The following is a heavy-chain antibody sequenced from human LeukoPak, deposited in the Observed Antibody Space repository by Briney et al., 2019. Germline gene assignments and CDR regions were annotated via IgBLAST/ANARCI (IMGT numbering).Heavy chain of an antibody. V-gene: IGHV4-34*01. CDR2: INHSGST. Sequence: SETLSLTCAVYGGSFSGYYWSWIRQPPGKGLEWIGEINHSGSTNYNPSLKSRVTISVDTSKNQFSLKLSSVTAADTAVHYCAREYSSSSGPFDYWGQGTLVTVSS. CDR3: AREYSSSSGPFDY. J-gene: IGHJ4*02. CDR1: GGSFSGYY. D-gene: IGHD6-13*01.